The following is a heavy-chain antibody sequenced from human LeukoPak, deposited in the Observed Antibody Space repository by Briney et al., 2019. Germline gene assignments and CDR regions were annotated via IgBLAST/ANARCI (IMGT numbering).Heavy chain of an antibody. J-gene: IGHJ4*02. Sequence: QAGGSLRLSCAASGFTFSSYSMNWVRQAPGKGLEWVSYISSSSSTIYYADSVKGRFTISRDNAKNSLYLQMNSLRAEDTAVYYCARARMWDFWSGRLFDYWGQGTLVTVSS. CDR3: ARARMWDFWSGRLFDY. CDR1: GFTFSSYS. D-gene: IGHD3-3*01. V-gene: IGHV3-48*01. CDR2: ISSSSSTI.